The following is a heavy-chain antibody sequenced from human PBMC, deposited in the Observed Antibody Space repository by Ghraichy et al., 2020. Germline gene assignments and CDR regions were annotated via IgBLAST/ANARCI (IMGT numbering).Heavy chain of an antibody. D-gene: IGHD3-3*01. CDR2: MNPNSGNT. V-gene: IGHV1-8*01. Sequence: VKVSCKASGYTFTSYDINWVRQATGQGLEWMGWMNPNSGNTGYAQKFQGRVTMTRNTSISTAYMELSSLRSEDTAVYYCARKYYDFWSGYYPFYYYYYGMDVWGQGTTVTVSS. J-gene: IGHJ6*02. CDR1: GYTFTSYD. CDR3: ARKYYDFWSGYYPFYYYYYGMDV.